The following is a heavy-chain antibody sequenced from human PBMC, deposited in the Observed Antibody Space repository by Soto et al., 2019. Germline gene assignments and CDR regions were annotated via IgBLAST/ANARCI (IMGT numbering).Heavy chain of an antibody. CDR2: INPSGGST. D-gene: IGHD5-12*01. CDR1: GYTFTRYY. V-gene: IGHV1-46*01. Sequence: GGPVKVSCQGSGYTFTRYYIHWGRQAPGQRLEWMGIINPSGGSTSYAQKFQGRVTMTRDTSTSTVYMELSSLRSEDTAVYYCARGGDGYKIIDPPPYYYYGMDVWGQGTTVTVSS. CDR3: ARGGDGYKIIDPPPYYYYGMDV. J-gene: IGHJ6*02.